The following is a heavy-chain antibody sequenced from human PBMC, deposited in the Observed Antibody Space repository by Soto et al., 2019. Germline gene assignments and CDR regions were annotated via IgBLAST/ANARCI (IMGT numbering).Heavy chain of an antibody. D-gene: IGHD6-25*01. CDR3: AKFFVETGGSSGWPWTFHY. CDR1: GFTFSSYA. Sequence: EVQLLESGGGLVQPGRSLRLSCAASGFTFSSYAMSWVRQAPGKGLEWVSAISGSGGTTYYAASVKGRFTISRDNSKNTLFLQMNSRRAEDTAVYYGAKFFVETGGSSGWPWTFHYWGQGTLVPVCS. CDR2: ISGSGGTT. J-gene: IGHJ4*02. V-gene: IGHV3-23*01.